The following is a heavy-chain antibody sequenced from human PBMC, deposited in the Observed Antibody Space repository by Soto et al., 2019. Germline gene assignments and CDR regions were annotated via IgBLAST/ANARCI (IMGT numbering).Heavy chain of an antibody. J-gene: IGHJ3*02. D-gene: IGHD3-22*01. Sequence: EVQLLESGGGLVQPGGSLRLSCAASGFTFSSYAMSWVRQAPGKGLEWVSAISGSGGSTYYADSVKGRFTISRDNSKNTLYLQMNSLRAEDTAVYYCAKDEYRGSITMIVVVITRGDAFDIWGQGTMVTVSS. V-gene: IGHV3-23*01. CDR2: ISGSGGST. CDR3: AKDEYRGSITMIVVVITRGDAFDI. CDR1: GFTFSSYA.